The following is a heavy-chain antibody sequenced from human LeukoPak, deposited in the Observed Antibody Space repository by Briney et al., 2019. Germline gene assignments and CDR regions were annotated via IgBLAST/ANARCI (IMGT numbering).Heavy chain of an antibody. CDR2: MNPNSGNT. D-gene: IGHD6-13*01. Sequence: ASVKVSCKASGYTFTSYDINWVRQATGQGLEWMGWMNPNSGNTGYAQKFQGRATMTRNTSISTAYMELSSVTAADTAVYYCVRATAAAIDYWGQGTLVTVSS. CDR3: VRATAAAIDY. V-gene: IGHV1-8*01. J-gene: IGHJ4*02. CDR1: GYTFTSYD.